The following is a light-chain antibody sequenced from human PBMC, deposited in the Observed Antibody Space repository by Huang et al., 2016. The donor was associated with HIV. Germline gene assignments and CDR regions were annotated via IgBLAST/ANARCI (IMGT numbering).Light chain of an antibody. Sequence: DIQMTQSPSSLSAFVGDRVTITCRASQGISNSLAWYQQKPGKAPKLLLFSASRLESGVPSRFSGSGSGTDYTLTISSLQPEDFATYYCQQFYTTPITFGQGTRLEMK. V-gene: IGKV1-NL1*01. J-gene: IGKJ5*01. CDR3: QQFYTTPIT. CDR1: QGISNS. CDR2: SAS.